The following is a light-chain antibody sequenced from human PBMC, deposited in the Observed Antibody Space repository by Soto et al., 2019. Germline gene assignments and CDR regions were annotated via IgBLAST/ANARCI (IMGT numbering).Light chain of an antibody. CDR2: GAS. V-gene: IGKV3-20*01. J-gene: IGKJ4*01. Sequence: EIVMTQSPATLSLSPGERATLSFSASQSVTSNYLSWYQQKPGQAPRLLIYGASSRATGIPDRFSGSGSGTDFTLTISRLEPEDFVVYYCQQYGSSPPLTFGGGTKVDIK. CDR3: QQYGSSPPLT. CDR1: QSVTSNY.